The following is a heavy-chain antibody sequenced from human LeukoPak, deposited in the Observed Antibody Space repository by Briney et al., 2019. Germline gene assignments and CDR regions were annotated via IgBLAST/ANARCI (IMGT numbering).Heavy chain of an antibody. D-gene: IGHD6-13*01. Sequence: GGSLRLSCAASGFTVSSNYMSWVRQAPGKGLEWVSVIYSGGSTYYADSVKGRFTISRDNSKNTLHLQMNSLRAEDTAVYYCARDGLAAAGDYYYYYGMDVWGKGTTVTVSS. V-gene: IGHV3-53*01. CDR3: ARDGLAAAGDYYYYYGMDV. CDR2: IYSGGST. J-gene: IGHJ6*04. CDR1: GFTVSSNY.